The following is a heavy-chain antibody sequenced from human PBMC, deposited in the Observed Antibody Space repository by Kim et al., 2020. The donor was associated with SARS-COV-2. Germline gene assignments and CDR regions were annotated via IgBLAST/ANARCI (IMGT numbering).Heavy chain of an antibody. V-gene: IGHV4-59*13. Sequence: SETLSLTCTVSGGSISSYYWSWIRQPPGKGLEWIGYIYYSGSTNYNPSLKSRVTISVDTSKNQFSLKLSSVTAADTAVYYCASYRGRIAAAAHDWYFDLWGRGTLVTVSS. D-gene: IGHD6-13*01. J-gene: IGHJ2*01. CDR2: IYYSGST. CDR3: ASYRGRIAAAAHDWYFDL. CDR1: GGSISSYY.